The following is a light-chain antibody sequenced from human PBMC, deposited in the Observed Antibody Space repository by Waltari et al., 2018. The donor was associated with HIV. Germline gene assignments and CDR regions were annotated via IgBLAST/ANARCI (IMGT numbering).Light chain of an antibody. V-gene: IGKV1-5*03. Sequence: DIQMTQYPSTLSASVGDRVTITCRSSQSISTWLAWYQQQPGRAPKLLIYKTSSLHSGVPSRFSGSGSGTEFSLTISSLQPDDFTTYYCQQYHSYSLTFGQGTRLEMK. CDR1: QSISTW. CDR2: KTS. CDR3: QQYHSYSLT. J-gene: IGKJ5*01.